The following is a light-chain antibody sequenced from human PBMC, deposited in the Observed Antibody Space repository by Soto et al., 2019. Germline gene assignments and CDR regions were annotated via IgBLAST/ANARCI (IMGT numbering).Light chain of an antibody. CDR3: CSYAGSSTLYV. J-gene: IGLJ1*01. CDR2: EVS. CDR1: SSDVGSYNL. Sequence: QSVLTQPASVSGSPGQSITISCTGTSSDVGSYNLVSWYQQHPGKAPKLMIYEVSKRPSGVSNRFSGCKSGNTASLTISGLQAEDEADYYCCSYAGSSTLYVFGTGTKLTVL. V-gene: IGLV2-23*02.